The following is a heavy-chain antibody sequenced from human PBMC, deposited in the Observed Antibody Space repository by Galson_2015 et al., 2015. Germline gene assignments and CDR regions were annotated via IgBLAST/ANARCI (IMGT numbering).Heavy chain of an antibody. V-gene: IGHV6-1*01. CDR1: GDSVSNNSAG. CDR3: AREGYSGSSTIFGY. CDR2: TYYRSRWYN. D-gene: IGHD6-13*01. J-gene: IGHJ4*02. Sequence: CAISGDSVSNNSAGWNWIRQSPSRGLEWLGRTYYRSRWYNDYALSVKSRITINPDTSKNQFSLQLNSVTPEDTAVYYCAREGYSGSSTIFGYWGQGILVTVSS.